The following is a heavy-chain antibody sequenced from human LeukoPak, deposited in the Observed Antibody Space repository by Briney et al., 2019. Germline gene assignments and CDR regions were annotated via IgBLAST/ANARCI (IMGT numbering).Heavy chain of an antibody. D-gene: IGHD4-17*01. V-gene: IGHV3-21*06. CDR3: ARDTVTTFSSWFDP. J-gene: IGHJ5*02. Sequence: PGGSLRLSCAASGFTFSSYSMNWVRQAPGKGLEWVSSISSSSSYIYYVDSVKGRFTISRDNAKNSLYPQMNSLRAEDTAVYHCARDTVTTFSSWFDPWGQGTLVTVSS. CDR2: ISSSSSYI. CDR1: GFTFSSYS.